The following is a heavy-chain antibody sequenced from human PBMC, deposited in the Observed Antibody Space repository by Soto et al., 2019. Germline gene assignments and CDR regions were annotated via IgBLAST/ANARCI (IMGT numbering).Heavy chain of an antibody. CDR1: GYTFTSYG. D-gene: IGHD6-19*01. J-gene: IGHJ4*02. Sequence: QVQLVQSGAEVKKPGASVKVSCKASGYTFTSYGISWVRQAPGQGLEWMGWISAYNGNTNYAQKLQCRVTMTTDTTTSTAYMELMCLRSDDTTVYYCSSDLAVGLFDYWGQGTLVTVSS. CDR3: SSDLAVGLFDY. V-gene: IGHV1-18*01. CDR2: ISAYNGNT.